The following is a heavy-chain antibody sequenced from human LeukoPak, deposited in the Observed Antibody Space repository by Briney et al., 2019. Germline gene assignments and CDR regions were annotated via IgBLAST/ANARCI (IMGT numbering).Heavy chain of an antibody. CDR2: TTNTPNAYIT. CDR1: GFTFTNHY. Sequence: GGSLTLSCAASGFTFTNHYMDWVRQAPGMGLEWIARTTNTPNAYITAYAASVRGRFTVSRDDSKSLLHLQMSSLKTDDTAVYYCGRDTATAIDYWGRGTLVTVSS. D-gene: IGHD5-18*01. CDR3: GRDTATAIDY. J-gene: IGHJ4*02. V-gene: IGHV3-72*01.